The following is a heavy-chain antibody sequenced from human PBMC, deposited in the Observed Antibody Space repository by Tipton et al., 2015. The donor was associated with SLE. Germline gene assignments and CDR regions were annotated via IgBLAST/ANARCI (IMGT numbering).Heavy chain of an antibody. Sequence: QLVQSGAEVKKPGASVKVSCKASGYIFTDYDITWVRQAPGQGLEWMGWINPNTGSTNFEQKFQGRVTMTRDTSISTVYMELSSLQYDDTAVYYCGFLEGGMDVWGQGTTVIVSS. V-gene: IGHV1-2*02. CDR3: GFLEGGMDV. CDR1: GYIFTDYD. J-gene: IGHJ6*02. D-gene: IGHD3-3*01. CDR2: INPNTGST.